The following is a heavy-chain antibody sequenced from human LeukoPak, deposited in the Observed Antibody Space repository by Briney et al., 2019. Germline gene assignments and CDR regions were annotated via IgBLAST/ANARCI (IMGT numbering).Heavy chain of an antibody. CDR3: ARFAAAAGPDYFDY. CDR1: GYSFTSYW. V-gene: IGHV5-51*01. J-gene: IGHJ4*02. D-gene: IGHD6-13*01. CDR2: IYPGDSDT. Sequence: RGESLKTSCKGSGYSFTSYWIGWVRQMPGKGLEWMGIIYPGDSDTRYSPSFQGQVTISADKSISTAYLQWSSLKASDTAMYYCARFAAAAGPDYFDYWGQGTLVTVSS.